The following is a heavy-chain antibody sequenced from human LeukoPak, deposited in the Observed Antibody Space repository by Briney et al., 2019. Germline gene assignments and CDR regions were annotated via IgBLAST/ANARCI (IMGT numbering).Heavy chain of an antibody. Sequence: SETLSLTCSVSGGSISSSTYYWGWIRQPPGKGLEWIGSIYYSGATYYSPSLKSRVTISIDTSKNQLSLRLSSVTAADTAVYYCARHSDTYGDRGPGYWGQGTLVTISS. CDR2: IYYSGAT. CDR3: ARHSDTYGDRGPGY. V-gene: IGHV4-39*01. D-gene: IGHD5-18*01. CDR1: GGSISSSTYY. J-gene: IGHJ4*02.